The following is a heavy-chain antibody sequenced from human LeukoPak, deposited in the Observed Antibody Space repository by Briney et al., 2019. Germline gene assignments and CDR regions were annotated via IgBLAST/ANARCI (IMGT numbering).Heavy chain of an antibody. CDR2: ISGSGGST. J-gene: IGHJ1*01. D-gene: IGHD3-16*01. Sequence: GGSLRLSCAVPGFTFTNYAMTWVGQAPGEGLEWVSAISGSGGSTYYADSVKGRFTISRDNSKNTLYLQMNSLTAEDTAVYYCAKVFPYHYDAYFQHWGQGTLVTVSS. CDR3: AKVFPYHYDAYFQH. CDR1: GFTFTNYA. V-gene: IGHV3-23*01.